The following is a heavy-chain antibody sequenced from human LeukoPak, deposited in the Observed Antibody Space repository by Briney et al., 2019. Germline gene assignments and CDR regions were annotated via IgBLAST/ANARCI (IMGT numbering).Heavy chain of an antibody. D-gene: IGHD2-2*02. Sequence: SETLSLTCAVSGYSISSGYYWGWIRQPPGKGLEWIGSIYHSGSTYYNPSLKSRVTISVDTSKNQFSLKLSSVTAADTALYYCARHVSCSSTSCYIIDYWGQGTLVTVSS. J-gene: IGHJ4*02. CDR1: GYSISSGYY. V-gene: IGHV4-38-2*01. CDR2: IYHSGST. CDR3: ARHVSCSSTSCYIIDY.